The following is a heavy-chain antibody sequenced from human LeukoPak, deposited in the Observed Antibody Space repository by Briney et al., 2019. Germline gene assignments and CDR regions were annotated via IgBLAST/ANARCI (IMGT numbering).Heavy chain of an antibody. CDR3: ARDRRALQLWTIFDY. CDR1: GGTFSSYA. V-gene: IGHV1-69*13. J-gene: IGHJ4*02. D-gene: IGHD5-18*01. Sequence: GASVKVSCKASGGTFSSYAISWVRRAPGQGLEWMGGIIPIFGTANYAQKFQGRVTITADESTSTAYMELSSLRSEDTAVYYCARDRRALQLWTIFDYWGQGTLVTVSS. CDR2: IIPIFGTA.